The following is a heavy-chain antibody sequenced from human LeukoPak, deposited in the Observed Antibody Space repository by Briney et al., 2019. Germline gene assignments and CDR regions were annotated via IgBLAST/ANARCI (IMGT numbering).Heavy chain of an antibody. D-gene: IGHD4-23*01. Sequence: SETLSLTCTVSGGSISSYFWSWIRQPAGKELEWIGRIYTSGNTNYNPSLKSRVTMSVDTSKNQFSLKLTSVTAADTAVYYCARGPVGYFDYWGQGTLVTVSS. CDR2: IYTSGNT. V-gene: IGHV4-4*07. CDR3: ARGPVGYFDY. J-gene: IGHJ4*02. CDR1: GGSISSYF.